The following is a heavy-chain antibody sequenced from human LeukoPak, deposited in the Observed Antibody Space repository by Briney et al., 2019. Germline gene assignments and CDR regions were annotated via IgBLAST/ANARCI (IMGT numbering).Heavy chain of an antibody. Sequence: GGSLRLSCVASAFTFNNYWMHWVRQAPGKGLVWVSRINPDGSTTTYADSAKGRFTISRDNAKNTVYLQMNSLRAEDTAVYYCARVLSGSWDWFDPWGQGTLVTVSS. CDR1: AFTFNNYW. V-gene: IGHV3-74*01. J-gene: IGHJ5*02. CDR2: INPDGSTT. CDR3: ARVLSGSWDWFDP. D-gene: IGHD3-22*01.